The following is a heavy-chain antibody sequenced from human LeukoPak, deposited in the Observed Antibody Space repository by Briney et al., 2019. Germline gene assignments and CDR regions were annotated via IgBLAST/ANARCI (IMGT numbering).Heavy chain of an antibody. V-gene: IGHV1-69*04. CDR3: ATHSSGFAPRPGPSDY. J-gene: IGHJ4*02. CDR2: IIPILGIA. Sequence: GASVKVSCKASGYTFTSYGISWVRQAPGQGLEWMGRIIPILGIANYAQKFQGRVTITADKSTSTAYMELSSLRSEDTAVYYCATHSSGFAPRPGPSDYWGQGTLVTVSS. D-gene: IGHD6-19*01. CDR1: GYTFTSYG.